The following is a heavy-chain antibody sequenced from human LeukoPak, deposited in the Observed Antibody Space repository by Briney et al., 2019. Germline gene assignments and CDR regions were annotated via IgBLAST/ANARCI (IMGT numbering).Heavy chain of an antibody. CDR3: ARSSDSSNYLFAY. J-gene: IGHJ4*02. Sequence: ASVKVSCKASGYTFTGYYMHWVRQAPGQGLEWMGWINPNSGGTNYAQKFQGRVTMTRDTSISTAYMELSRLRSDDTAVYYCARSSDSSNYLFAYWGQGTLVTVSS. V-gene: IGHV1-2*02. CDR2: INPNSGGT. CDR1: GYTFTGYY. D-gene: IGHD4-11*01.